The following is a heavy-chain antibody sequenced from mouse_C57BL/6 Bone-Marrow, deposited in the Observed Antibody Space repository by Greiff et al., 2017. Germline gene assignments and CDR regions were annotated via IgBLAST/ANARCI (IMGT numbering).Heavy chain of an antibody. CDR1: GFNIKDDY. J-gene: IGHJ3*01. V-gene: IGHV14-4*01. Sequence: EVQLQQSGAELVRPGASVKLSCTASGFNIKDDYMHRVKQRPEQGLEWIGWIDPENGDTEYASKFQGKATITADTSSNTAYLQLSILTSEDTAVYYCTTYGLSAYWGQGTLVTVSA. CDR3: TTYGLSAY. CDR2: IDPENGDT. D-gene: IGHD1-1*02.